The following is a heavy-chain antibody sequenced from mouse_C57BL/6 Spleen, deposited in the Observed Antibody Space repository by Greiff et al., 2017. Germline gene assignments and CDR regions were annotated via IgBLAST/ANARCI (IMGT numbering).Heavy chain of an antibody. Sequence: EVKLVESGGGLVKPGGSLKLSCAASGFTFSDYGMHWVRQAPEKGLEWVAYISSGSSTIYYADTVKGRFTISRDKAKNTLFLRMTSLRSEDTAMYYCARRDGNYACYAMDYWGQGTSVTVSS. CDR3: ARRDGNYACYAMDY. CDR2: ISSGSSTI. V-gene: IGHV5-17*01. D-gene: IGHD2-1*01. CDR1: GFTFSDYG. J-gene: IGHJ4*01.